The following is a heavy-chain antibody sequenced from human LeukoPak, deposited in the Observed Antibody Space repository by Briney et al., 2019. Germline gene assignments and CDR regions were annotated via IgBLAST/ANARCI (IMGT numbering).Heavy chain of an antibody. J-gene: IGHJ4*02. Sequence: GDSLKISCKGSGNSFTNNWIAWVRQMPGKGLEWMGIINPDDSETQYNPAFQGQVTISVDKSITTAYLQWRSLKASDTAMYYCAKRRNDVRDISTWDPDYWGQGTLVTVSS. CDR3: AKRRNDVRDISTWDPDY. D-gene: IGHD3-3*02. V-gene: IGHV5-51*01. CDR2: INPDDSET. CDR1: GNSFTNNW.